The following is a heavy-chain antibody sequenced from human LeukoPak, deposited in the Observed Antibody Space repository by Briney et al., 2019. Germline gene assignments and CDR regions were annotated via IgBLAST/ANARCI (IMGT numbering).Heavy chain of an antibody. CDR2: IYYSGST. V-gene: IGHV4-59*01. D-gene: IGHD6-19*01. CDR1: DGSISSYY. CDR3: ARLPRGSSGCFDY. J-gene: IGHJ4*02. Sequence: SETLSLTCTVSDGSISSYYWSWIRQPPGKGLEWIGYIYYSGSTNYNPSLKSRVTISVDTSKNQFSLKLSSVTAADTAVYYCARLPRGSSGCFDYWGQGTLVTVSS.